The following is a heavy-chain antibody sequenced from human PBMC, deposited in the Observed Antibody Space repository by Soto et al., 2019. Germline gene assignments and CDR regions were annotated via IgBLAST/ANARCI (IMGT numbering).Heavy chain of an antibody. CDR2: IKSKTDGGTT. V-gene: IGHV3-15*01. Sequence: EVQLVESGGGLVKPGGSLRLSCAASGFTFSNAWMSWVRQAPGKGLEWVGRIKSKTDGGTTDYAAPVKGRFTISRDDSKNPLYLQMNSLKTEDTAVYYCTTERDHPMYWYFDLWGRGTLVTVSS. D-gene: IGHD2-2*01. J-gene: IGHJ2*01. CDR1: GFTFSNAW. CDR3: TTERDHPMYWYFDL.